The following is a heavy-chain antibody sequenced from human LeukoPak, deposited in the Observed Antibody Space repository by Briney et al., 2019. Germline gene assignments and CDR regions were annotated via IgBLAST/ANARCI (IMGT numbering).Heavy chain of an antibody. CDR2: IYYSGST. V-gene: IGHV4-39*07. CDR3: ARSKDILTGYCFDY. J-gene: IGHJ4*02. Sequence: SETLSLTCTVSGASMSTRGYYWGWIRQPPGKGLEWIGTIYYSGSTYYNPSLKGRVTISVDTSKNQFSLKLSSVTAADTAVYYCARSKDILTGYCFDYWGQGTLVTVSS. D-gene: IGHD3-9*01. CDR1: GASMSTRGYY.